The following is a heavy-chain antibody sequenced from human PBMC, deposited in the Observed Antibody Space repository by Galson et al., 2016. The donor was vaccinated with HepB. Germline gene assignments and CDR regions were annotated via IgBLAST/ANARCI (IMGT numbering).Heavy chain of an antibody. D-gene: IGHD6-6*01. J-gene: IGHJ2*01. V-gene: IGHV1-69*02. CDR1: GGTFSNYT. Sequence: SVKVSCKASGGTFSNYTISWVRQAPGQGLEWMGRIIPVLGIANYAQEFQGRVTISADKSTSTAYMELSSLRSEDSAVYYCARYVAPYGTSLNWYFDLWGRGTLVTVSS. CDR2: IIPVLGIA. CDR3: ARYVAPYGTSLNWYFDL.